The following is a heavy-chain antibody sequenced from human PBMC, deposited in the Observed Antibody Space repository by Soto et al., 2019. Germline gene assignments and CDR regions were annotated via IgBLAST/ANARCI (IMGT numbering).Heavy chain of an antibody. CDR3: AKEQYSGYDY. J-gene: IGHJ4*02. V-gene: IGHV3-30*18. CDR2: ISYDGSNK. CDR1: GFTFSSYG. D-gene: IGHD5-12*01. Sequence: QVQLVESGGGVVQPGRSLRLSRAASGFTFSSYGMHWVRQAPGKGLEWVAVISYDGSNKYYADSVKGRFTISRDNSKNTLYLQMNSLRAEDTAVYYCAKEQYSGYDYWGQGTLVTVSS.